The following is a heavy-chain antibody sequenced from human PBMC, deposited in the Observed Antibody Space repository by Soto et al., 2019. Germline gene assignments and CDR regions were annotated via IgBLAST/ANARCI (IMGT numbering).Heavy chain of an antibody. D-gene: IGHD2-2*01. CDR1: GYTFTSYA. J-gene: IGHJ5*02. Sequence: QVQLVQSGAEVKKPGASVKVSCKASGYTFTSYAMHWVRQAPGQRLEWMGWINAGNGNTKYSQKFQGRVTITRDTSASTAYMELSSLRSEDTAVYYCARDLGYCSSTSCYRGWFDPWGQGTLVTVSS. CDR3: ARDLGYCSSTSCYRGWFDP. V-gene: IGHV1-3*01. CDR2: INAGNGNT.